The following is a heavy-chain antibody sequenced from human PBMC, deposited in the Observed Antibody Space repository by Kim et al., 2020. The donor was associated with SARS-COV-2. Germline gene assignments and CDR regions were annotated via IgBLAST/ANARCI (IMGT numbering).Heavy chain of an antibody. Sequence: THYAESVKGRFTSSRDNAKNTLYLQMNSLGADDTAIYYCARGASFAFFIWGQGTAVSVSP. J-gene: IGHJ3*02. V-gene: IGHV3-74*01. CDR3: ARGASFAFFI. CDR2: T. D-gene: IGHD6-6*01.